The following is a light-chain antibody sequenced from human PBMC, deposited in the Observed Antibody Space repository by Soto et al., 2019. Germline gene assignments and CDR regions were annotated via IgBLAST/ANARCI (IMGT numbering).Light chain of an antibody. J-gene: IGKJ5*01. V-gene: IGKV3-11*01. CDR1: QSIGTY. CDR2: DAS. CDR3: QQRSSWPPIT. Sequence: EILLTQSPATLSLSPGEGATLSCRSSQSIGTYLAWYQQRPGQAPRLLIYDASNRATGIPARFSGSGSGTDFTLTISSLDPEDVAVYYCQQRSSWPPITFGQGTRLEI.